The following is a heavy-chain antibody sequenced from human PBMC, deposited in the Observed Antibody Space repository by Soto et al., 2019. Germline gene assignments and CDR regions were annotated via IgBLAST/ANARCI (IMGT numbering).Heavy chain of an antibody. CDR2: ISSSSSTI. V-gene: IGHV3-48*01. CDR3: ARDQYDILTGYYPRTFAY. Sequence: GGSLRLCCAASGFTFSSYSMNWVRQAPGKGLEWVSYISSSSSTIYYADSVKGRFTISRDNAKNSLYLQMNSLRAEDTAVYYCARDQYDILTGYYPRTFAYWGQGTLVTVSS. D-gene: IGHD3-9*01. CDR1: GFTFSSYS. J-gene: IGHJ4*02.